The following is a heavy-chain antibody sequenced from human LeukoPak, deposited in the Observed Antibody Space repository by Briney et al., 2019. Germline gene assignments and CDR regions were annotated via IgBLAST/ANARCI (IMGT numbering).Heavy chain of an antibody. V-gene: IGHV3-21*01. J-gene: IGHJ4*02. CDR1: GFTFRSYS. CDR3: AREIIAATLDG. D-gene: IGHD1-26*01. CDR2: ISGSNGYF. Sequence: GGSLMLSCAASGFTFRSYSLNWIRQAPGKGLEWVASISGSNGYFYYADSVKGRFTISRDNARNSLFLQMNSLTAEDTAVYYCAREIIAATLDGWGQGTPVIVSS.